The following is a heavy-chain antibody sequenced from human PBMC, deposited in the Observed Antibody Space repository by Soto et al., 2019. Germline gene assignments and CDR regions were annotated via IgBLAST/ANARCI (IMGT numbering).Heavy chain of an antibody. CDR1: GGSMSRYS. V-gene: IGHV4-59*01. Sequence: SETLSLTCTISGGSMSRYSCHWLRQPPGKGLEWIAYMYYSGTTDYNPSLKSRVSMSLDSSTNQFSLRLSSVTAADTAVYYCARHVGDIVVVPAAILEYYHYYMAVWGKGTTVTVSS. CDR2: MYYSGTT. CDR3: ARHVGDIVVVPAAILEYYHYYMAV. J-gene: IGHJ6*03. D-gene: IGHD2-2*01.